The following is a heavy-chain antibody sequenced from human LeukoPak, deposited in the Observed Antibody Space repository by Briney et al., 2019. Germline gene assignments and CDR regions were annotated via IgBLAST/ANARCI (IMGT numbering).Heavy chain of an antibody. V-gene: IGHV3-30*01. CDR3: AREWPRGIDY. CDR2: IAYDGSDK. D-gene: IGHD1-1*01. Sequence: GGSLRLSCAASGFTFSSYAMHWVRQAPGKGLEWVAVIAYDGSDKYYADSVRGRFTISRDNSKNTLYLQMNSLRAEDTAVYYCAREWPRGIDYWGLGTLVTVSS. CDR1: GFTFSSYA. J-gene: IGHJ4*02.